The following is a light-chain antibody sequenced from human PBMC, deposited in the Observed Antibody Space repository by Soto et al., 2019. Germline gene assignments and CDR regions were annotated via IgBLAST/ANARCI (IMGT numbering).Light chain of an antibody. J-gene: IGKJ1*01. CDR3: QQCGSAPPT. CDR1: QSVSNSY. V-gene: IGKV3-20*01. Sequence: EIVLTQSPGTLSLPPGERATLSSRASQSVSNSYLVWYQQRPGQAPRLLMSGASSRAPGIPDRFSGRGSGTDFTLTISRLEPEDFAVYYCQQCGSAPPTFGQGTKVDIK. CDR2: GAS.